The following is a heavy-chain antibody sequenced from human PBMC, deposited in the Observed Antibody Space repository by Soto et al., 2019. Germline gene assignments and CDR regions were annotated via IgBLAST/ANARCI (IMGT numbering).Heavy chain of an antibody. D-gene: IGHD3-10*01. CDR3: ASGITMVRGVIITTFDY. J-gene: IGHJ4*02. CDR1: GYTFTSYA. Sequence: ASVKVSCKASGYTFTSYAMHWVRQAPGQRLEWMGWINAGNGNTKYSQKFQGRVTITRDTSASTAYMELSSLRSEDTAVYYCASGITMVRGVIITTFDYWGQGTLVTVSS. CDR2: INAGNGNT. V-gene: IGHV1-3*01.